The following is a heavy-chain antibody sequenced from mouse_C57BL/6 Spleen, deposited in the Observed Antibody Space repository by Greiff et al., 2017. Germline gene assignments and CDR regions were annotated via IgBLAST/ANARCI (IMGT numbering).Heavy chain of an antibody. CDR3: ARWGWLPFDY. Sequence: QVQLQQPGAELVMPGASVKLSCKASGYTFTSYWMHWVKQRPGQGLEWIGEIDPSDSYTNSNQKFKGKSTLTVDKSSSTAYMQLSSLTSEDSAVYYCARWGWLPFDYWGQGTTLTVSS. CDR1: GYTFTSYW. J-gene: IGHJ2*01. V-gene: IGHV1-69*01. CDR2: IDPSDSYT. D-gene: IGHD2-3*01.